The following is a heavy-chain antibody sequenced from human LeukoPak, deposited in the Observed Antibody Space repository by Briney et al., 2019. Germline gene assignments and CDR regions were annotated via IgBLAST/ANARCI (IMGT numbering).Heavy chain of an antibody. J-gene: IGHJ3*02. CDR2: ISYDGSNK. Sequence: GRSLRLSCAASGFTFSSYGMPWVRQAPGKGLEWVAVISYDGSNKYYADSVKGRFTISRDNSKSTLYLQMNSLRAEDTAVYHCAKASAGRDNIWGQGTMVTVSS. CDR3: AKASAGRDNI. D-gene: IGHD3-10*01. CDR1: GFTFSSYG. V-gene: IGHV3-30*18.